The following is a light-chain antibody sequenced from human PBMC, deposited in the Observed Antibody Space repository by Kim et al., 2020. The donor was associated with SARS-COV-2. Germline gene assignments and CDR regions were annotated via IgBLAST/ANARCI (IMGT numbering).Light chain of an antibody. V-gene: IGLV1-40*01. CDR3: QSYDSSLSGSWV. Sequence: VTISCTGSSTNIDPGYYVHWYQQLPGTAPKLLIYGNSNWPSGVPDRVSGSKSGTSASLAITGLQAEDEADYYCQSYDSSLSGSWVFGGGTQLTVL. J-gene: IGLJ3*02. CDR1: STNIDPGYY. CDR2: GNS.